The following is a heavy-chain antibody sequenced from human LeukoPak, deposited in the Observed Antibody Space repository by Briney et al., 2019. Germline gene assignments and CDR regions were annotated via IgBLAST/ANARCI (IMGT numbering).Heavy chain of an antibody. J-gene: IGHJ4*02. CDR3: AGGPSGSDY. CDR2: INPSGGGT. D-gene: IGHD3-10*01. V-gene: IGHV1-2*06. CDR1: GYTFTGYY. Sequence: ASVKVSCKVSGYTFTGYYLHWLRQAPGQGLEWMGRINPSGGGTNYAQKFQGRVTMTRDTSINTAYMDLSSLRSDDTAVYYCAGGPSGSDYWGQGTLVTVSS.